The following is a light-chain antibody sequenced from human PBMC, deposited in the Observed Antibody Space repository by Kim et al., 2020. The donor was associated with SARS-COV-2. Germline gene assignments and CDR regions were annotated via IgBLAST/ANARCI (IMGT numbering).Light chain of an antibody. CDR2: EDH. J-gene: IGLJ3*02. V-gene: IGLV6-57*02. CDR3: QSYDATIRV. CDR1: NY. Sequence: NYVHWNQLRPGSAPTIVIYEDHQRPSGVPERFSGSIDPSSNSASLTISGLETEDEADYYCQSYDATIRVFGGGTQLTVL.